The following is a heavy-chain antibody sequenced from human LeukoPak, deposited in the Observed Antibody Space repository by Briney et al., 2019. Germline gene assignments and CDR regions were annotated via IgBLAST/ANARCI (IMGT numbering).Heavy chain of an antibody. Sequence: PSETLSLTCTVSGGSISSSSYYWGWIRQPPGKGLEWIGSIYYSGSTYYNPSLKSRVTISVDTSKNQLSLKLSSVTAADTAVYYCARVTRLTYYYDSSGYYYFDYWGQGTLVTVSS. CDR2: IYYSGST. D-gene: IGHD3-22*01. V-gene: IGHV4-39*07. CDR3: ARVTRLTYYYDSSGYYYFDY. J-gene: IGHJ4*02. CDR1: GGSISSSSYY.